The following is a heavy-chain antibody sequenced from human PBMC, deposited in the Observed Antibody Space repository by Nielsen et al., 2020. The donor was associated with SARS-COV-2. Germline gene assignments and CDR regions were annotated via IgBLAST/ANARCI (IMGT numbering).Heavy chain of an antibody. CDR1: GFTFSDHY. CDR3: ARDEVAVAGTGYYYGMDV. Sequence: GESLKISCAASGFTFSDHYMTWIRQTPGKGLEWISYITNTGAEYYADSVKGRFTISRDNAKNSLYLQMNSLRAEDTAVYYCARDEVAVAGTGYYYGMDVWGQGTTVTVSS. D-gene: IGHD6-19*01. CDR2: ITNTGAE. J-gene: IGHJ6*02. V-gene: IGHV3-69-1*01.